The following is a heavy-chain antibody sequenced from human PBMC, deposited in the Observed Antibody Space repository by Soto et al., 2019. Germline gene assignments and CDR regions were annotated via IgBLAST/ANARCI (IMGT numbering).Heavy chain of an antibody. V-gene: IGHV4-39*02. CDR3: SRRPPDGFDP. J-gene: IGHJ5*02. Sequence: SETLSLTCTVPGGSISSGDYYWAWIRQPPGKGLEWIGSIDYSGSTYYNPSLKSRVTISVDTSKTHFSLKLVSVTAAATALYYCSRRPPDGFDPWGQGTLVTVSS. CDR2: IDYSGST. CDR1: GGSISSGDYY.